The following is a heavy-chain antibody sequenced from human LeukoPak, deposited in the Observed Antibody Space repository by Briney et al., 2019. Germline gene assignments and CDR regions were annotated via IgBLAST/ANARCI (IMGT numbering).Heavy chain of an antibody. V-gene: IGHV1-18*01. D-gene: IGHD2-15*01. J-gene: IGHJ4*02. CDR2: ISGYSGNT. CDR1: GYTFTRYG. CDR3: ARVGCSGGNCYSSADY. Sequence: GASVKVFCKTSGYTFTRYGVSWARQAPGQGLEWMGWISGYSGNTNYAQKGQARVTMTADTSTSTAYMELRSLRSDDTAVYYCARVGCSGGNCYSSADYWGQGTLVTVSS.